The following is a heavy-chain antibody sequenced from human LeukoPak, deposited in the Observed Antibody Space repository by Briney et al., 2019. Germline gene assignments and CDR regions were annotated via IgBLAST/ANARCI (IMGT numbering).Heavy chain of an antibody. D-gene: IGHD6-19*01. CDR3: ARAVAGTPFFDY. Sequence: GGSLRLSCAASGFTFSSYGMHWVRQAPGKGLEWVAFIRYDGSNKYYADSVKGRFTISRDNSKNTLYLQMNSLRAEDTAVYYCARAVAGTPFFDYWGQGTLVTVSS. CDR2: IRYDGSNK. CDR1: GFTFSSYG. V-gene: IGHV3-30*02. J-gene: IGHJ4*02.